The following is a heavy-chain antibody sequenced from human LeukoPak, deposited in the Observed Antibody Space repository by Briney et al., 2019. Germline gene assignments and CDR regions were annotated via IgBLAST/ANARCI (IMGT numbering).Heavy chain of an antibody. V-gene: IGHV3-30-3*01. CDR2: ISYDGSNK. CDR1: GFTFSSYA. CDR3: ARGQDANGDYFDY. Sequence: GRSLRLSCAASGFTFSSYAMHWVRQAPGKGLEWVAVISYDGSNKYYADSVKGRFTISRDNSKNTLYLQMNSLRAEDTAVYYCARGQDANGDYFDYWGQGTLVTVSS. D-gene: IGHD4-17*01. J-gene: IGHJ4*02.